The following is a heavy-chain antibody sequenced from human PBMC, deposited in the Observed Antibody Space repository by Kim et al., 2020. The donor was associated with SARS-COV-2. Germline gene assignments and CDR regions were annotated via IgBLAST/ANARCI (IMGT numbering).Heavy chain of an antibody. D-gene: IGHD3-3*01. CDR2: ISAYNGNT. CDR3: ARGGSQGPPTSFLDYYYYYGMDV. J-gene: IGHJ6*02. Sequence: ASVKVSCKASGYTFTSYGISWVRQAPGQGLEWMGWISAYNGNTNYAQKLQGRVTMTTDTSTSTAYMELRSLRSDDTAVYYCARGGSQGPPTSFLDYYYYYGMDVWGQGTTVTVSS. V-gene: IGHV1-18*01. CDR1: GYTFTSYG.